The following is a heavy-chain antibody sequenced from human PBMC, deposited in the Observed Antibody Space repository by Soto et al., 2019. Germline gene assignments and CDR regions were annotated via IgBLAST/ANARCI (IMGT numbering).Heavy chain of an antibody. CDR3: ARSGHNSGFFYYDY. J-gene: IGHJ4*02. Sequence: QITLKESGPTLVKVTQTVTLTCTFSGFSLSCTGVGVGWIRQPPGKALEGLALINWNDDKRYNPSLKSRLTITKDTSKNQVVLTMTNMDPVDTAAYYCARSGHNSGFFYYDYWGQGTLVTVSS. CDR1: GFSLSCTGVG. CDR2: INWNDDK. D-gene: IGHD3-22*01. V-gene: IGHV2-5*01.